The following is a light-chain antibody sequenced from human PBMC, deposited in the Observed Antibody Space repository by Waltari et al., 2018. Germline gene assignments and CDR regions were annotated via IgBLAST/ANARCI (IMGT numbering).Light chain of an antibody. CDR1: SSDVGGYNY. CDR3: CTYAGSHAVV. Sequence: QSALTQPRSVSGSPGQSVTISCPGTSSDVGGYNYVSWYQQHPAKAPKLMIYDVSKRPSGVPDRFSGSKSGNTASLTISGLQAEDEAHYFCCTYAGSHAVVFGGWPKLTGL. J-gene: IGLJ2*01. V-gene: IGLV2-11*01. CDR2: DVS.